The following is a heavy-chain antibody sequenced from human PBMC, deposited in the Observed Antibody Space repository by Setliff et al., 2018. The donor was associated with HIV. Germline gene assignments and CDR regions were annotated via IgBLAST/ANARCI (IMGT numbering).Heavy chain of an antibody. CDR3: GRDPAYSNFDY. Sequence: ASVKVSCKASGYIFTTYTMHWVRQAPGQRLQWKGWINPDNGNTKYSQEFQDRVTITRSTSAGSAYMELSSLRSEDMAMYYCGRDPAYSNFDYWGRGTLVTVSS. V-gene: IGHV1-3*03. J-gene: IGHJ4*02. CDR1: GYIFTTYT. CDR2: INPDNGNT. D-gene: IGHD1-26*01.